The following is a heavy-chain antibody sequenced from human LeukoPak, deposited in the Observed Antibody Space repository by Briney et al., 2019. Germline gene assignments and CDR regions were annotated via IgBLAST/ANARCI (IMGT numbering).Heavy chain of an antibody. D-gene: IGHD6-13*01. CDR1: GFTFSSYW. J-gene: IGHJ4*02. V-gene: IGHV3-74*01. CDR2: ISIDGSST. CDR3: ARGSYSSSCDF. Sequence: GGSLRLSCAASGFTFSSYWMHWVRQAPGKGLVWVSRISIDGSSTNYADSVKGRFTISRDNAKNTLYLQMDSLRAEDTGVYYCARGSYSSSCDFWGQGTLVTVSS.